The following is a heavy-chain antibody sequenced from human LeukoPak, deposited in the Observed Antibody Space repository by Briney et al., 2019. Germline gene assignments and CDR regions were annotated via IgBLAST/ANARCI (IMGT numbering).Heavy chain of an antibody. V-gene: IGHV4-39*01. D-gene: IGHD6-19*01. CDR1: GGSISSSSSY. CDR2: IYYSGST. CDR3: ARHPIAVAVCWFDP. J-gene: IGHJ5*02. Sequence: PSETLSLTCTVSGGSISSSSSYWGWIRQPPGKGLEWIGSIYYSGSTYYNPSLKSRVTISVDTSKNQFSLKLSSVTAADTAVYYCARHPIAVAVCWFDPWGQGTLVTVSS.